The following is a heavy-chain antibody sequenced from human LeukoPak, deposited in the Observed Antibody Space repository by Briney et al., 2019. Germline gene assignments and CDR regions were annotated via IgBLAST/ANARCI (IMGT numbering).Heavy chain of an antibody. J-gene: IGHJ4*02. Sequence: GGSLRLSCAASGFTVSSNYMSWVRQAPGKGLEWVAVIWYDGSNKYYADSVKGRFTISRDNSKNTLYLQMNSLRAEDTAVYYCARGDVDIVATFDYWGQGTLVTVSS. D-gene: IGHD5-12*01. V-gene: IGHV3-33*08. CDR3: ARGDVDIVATFDY. CDR1: GFTVSSNY. CDR2: IWYDGSNK.